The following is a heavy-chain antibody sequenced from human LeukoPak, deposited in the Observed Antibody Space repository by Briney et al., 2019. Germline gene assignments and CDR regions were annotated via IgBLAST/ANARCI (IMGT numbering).Heavy chain of an antibody. D-gene: IGHD5-12*01. Sequence: SGGSLRLSCAASGFTFRDSLMHWVRQAPAKGLEWVANINQDGSHKYYVDSVEGRFIISRDTAKNSVHLQMNSLRAEDTAVYYCARDRGFTSYDYWGQGNLVTASS. CDR1: GFTFRDSL. CDR3: ARDRGFTSYDY. CDR2: INQDGSHK. V-gene: IGHV3-7*01. J-gene: IGHJ4*02.